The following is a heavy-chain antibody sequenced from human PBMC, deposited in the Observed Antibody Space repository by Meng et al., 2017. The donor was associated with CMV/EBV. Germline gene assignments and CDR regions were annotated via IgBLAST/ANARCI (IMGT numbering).Heavy chain of an antibody. J-gene: IGHJ4*02. CDR1: DYTFTSYG. CDR2: ITAYTDNT. CDR3: STDIMPHFDY. D-gene: IGHD3-16*01. V-gene: IGHV1-18*01. Sequence: VPLVKHEAAVKKPRASLKRSLNPADYTFTSYGIPGVRHAPRQRIEPMGWITAYTDNTHYTLTLKGSATMTTASSTRTAYMELRTLISDYTAVYYCSTDIMPHFDYWGQGTLVTVSS.